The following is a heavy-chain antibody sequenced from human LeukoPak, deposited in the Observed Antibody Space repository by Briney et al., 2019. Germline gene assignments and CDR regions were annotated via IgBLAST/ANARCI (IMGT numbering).Heavy chain of an antibody. J-gene: IGHJ4*02. CDR2: IYHSGST. CDR3: ARRRSGMISIGY. CDR1: GYSISSGYY. V-gene: IGHV4-38-2*02. Sequence: PSETLSLTCTVSGYSISSGYYWGWIRQPPGKGLEWIGSIYHSGSTYYNPSLKSRVTISVDTSKNQFSLKLSSVTAADTAVYYCARRRSGMISIGYWGQGTLVTVSS. D-gene: IGHD3-16*01.